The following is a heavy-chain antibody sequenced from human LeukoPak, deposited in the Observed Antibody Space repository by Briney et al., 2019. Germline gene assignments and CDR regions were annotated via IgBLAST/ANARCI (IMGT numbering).Heavy chain of an antibody. CDR1: GFTFSNEL. CDR3: AKSDPPLPY. CDR2: INNDGSSP. Sequence: GGSLRLSCAASGFTFSNELMHWVRQAPGKGLLRGSYINNDGSSPTYADSVKGRFTISRDNAKNTVYLQMNSLTVEDTGVYFCAKSDPPLPYWGQGALVTVSS. V-gene: IGHV3-74*01. J-gene: IGHJ4*02.